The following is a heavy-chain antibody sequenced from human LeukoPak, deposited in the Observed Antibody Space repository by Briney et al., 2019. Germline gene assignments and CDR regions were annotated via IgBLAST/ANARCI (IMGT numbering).Heavy chain of an antibody. V-gene: IGHV3-23*01. Sequence: PGGSLRLSCAASGFTFTSYAMTWVRQAPGKGLEWVSGISGSGGHTYNADSVEGRFIISRDNSKNTVSLQLSSLRVEDTAVYFCANDREDSAMISGVFDLWGRGTLVTVSS. CDR1: GFTFTSYA. J-gene: IGHJ2*01. D-gene: IGHD5-18*01. CDR3: ANDREDSAMISGVFDL. CDR2: ISGSGGHT.